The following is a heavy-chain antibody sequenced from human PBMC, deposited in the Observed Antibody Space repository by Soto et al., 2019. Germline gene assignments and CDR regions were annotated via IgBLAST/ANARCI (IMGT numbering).Heavy chain of an antibody. D-gene: IGHD6-19*01. Sequence: PGGSLRLSCAASGFTFSTYAMSWVRQAPGKGLEWVSNIGSSAASANYIDSVKGRFTVSRDNSKNTLYLQMNSLRAEDTAVYYCAKYQYSGGWHSGYWGQGTLVPVSS. J-gene: IGHJ4*02. CDR3: AKYQYSGGWHSGY. CDR2: IGSSAASA. CDR1: GFTFSTYA. V-gene: IGHV3-23*01.